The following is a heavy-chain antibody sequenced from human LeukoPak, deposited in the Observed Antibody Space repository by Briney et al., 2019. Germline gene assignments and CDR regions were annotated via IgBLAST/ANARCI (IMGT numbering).Heavy chain of an antibody. Sequence: PSETLSLTCTVSGGSISSGGYYWSWIRQPPGKGLEWIGYIYYSGSTYYNPSLKSRVTISVDTSKNQFSPKLSSVTAADTAVYYCARVRAARHTEVDYWGQGTLVTVSS. J-gene: IGHJ4*02. CDR2: IYYSGST. CDR3: ARVRAARHTEVDY. CDR1: GGSISSGGYY. V-gene: IGHV4-30-4*08. D-gene: IGHD6-6*01.